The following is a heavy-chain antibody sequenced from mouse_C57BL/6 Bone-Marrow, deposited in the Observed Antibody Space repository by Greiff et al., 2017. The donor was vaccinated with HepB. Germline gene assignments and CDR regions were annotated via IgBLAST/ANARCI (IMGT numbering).Heavy chain of an antibody. Sequence: DVKLVESGGGLVKPGGSLKLSCAASGFTFSDYGMHWVRQAPEKGLEWVAYIGSGSSTIYYADTVKGRFTISRDNAKNTLFLQMTSLRSEDTAMYYCARLITTVVGDYAMDYWGQGTSVTVSS. CDR3: ARLITTVVGDYAMDY. CDR1: GFTFSDYG. V-gene: IGHV5-17*01. J-gene: IGHJ4*01. D-gene: IGHD1-1*01. CDR2: IGSGSSTI.